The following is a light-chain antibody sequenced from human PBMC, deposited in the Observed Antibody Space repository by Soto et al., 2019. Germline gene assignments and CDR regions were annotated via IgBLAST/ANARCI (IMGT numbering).Light chain of an antibody. V-gene: IGLV2-14*01. J-gene: IGLJ1*01. CDR3: SSYTGSRAYV. CDR2: EVT. CDR1: SSDVGNGYDS. Sequence: QSALAQPASVSGSPGQSITISCSGSSSDVGNGYDSVSWYQQHPGKAPKLIIYEVTNRPSGVSSRFSGSKSGNTASLTISGLQAEDEADYYCSSYTGSRAYVFGIGTKVTVL.